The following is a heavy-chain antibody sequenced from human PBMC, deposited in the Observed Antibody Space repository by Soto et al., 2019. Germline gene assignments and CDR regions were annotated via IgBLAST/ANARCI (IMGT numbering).Heavy chain of an antibody. Sequence: EVQLVESGGGLVQPGRSLRLSCAASGFTFDDYAMHWVRQAPGKGLEWVSGISWNSGSIGYADSVKGRFTISRDSAKNSMYLQMNSLRAEDTAVYYCAREEINCGGDCFSLWGQGTLVTVSS. CDR2: ISWNSGSI. CDR3: AREEINCGGDCFSL. D-gene: IGHD2-21*02. J-gene: IGHJ4*02. V-gene: IGHV3-9*01. CDR1: GFTFDDYA.